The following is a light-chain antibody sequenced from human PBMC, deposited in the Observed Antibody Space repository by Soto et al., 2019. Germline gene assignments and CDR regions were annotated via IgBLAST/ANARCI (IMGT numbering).Light chain of an antibody. Sequence: EIVLTQSPGTLSLSPGERATHSCRASQSLNTMFSAWYQKKPGQAPRLLIYATSTRATGTPDRFSGSGSGTDFTLTISRLEPEDFAVYYCQQYDDSARYIFGQGTNLEVK. CDR3: QQYDDSARYI. CDR1: QSLNTMF. V-gene: IGKV3-20*01. J-gene: IGKJ2*01. CDR2: ATS.